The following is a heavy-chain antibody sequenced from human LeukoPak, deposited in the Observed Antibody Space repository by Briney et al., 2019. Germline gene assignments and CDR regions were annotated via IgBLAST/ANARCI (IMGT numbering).Heavy chain of an antibody. CDR3: ARTGESDRLSFDH. J-gene: IGHJ4*02. V-gene: IGHV3-21*01. CDR2: ISSSASFI. D-gene: IGHD7-27*01. CDR1: GFTFSSYS. Sequence: GGSLRLSCAASGFTFSSYSMNWVRQAPGKGLEWVSSISSSASFIYYADSVKGRFTISRDNAKNSLYLQMNSLRAEDTAAYYCARTGESDRLSFDHWGQGTLVTVSS.